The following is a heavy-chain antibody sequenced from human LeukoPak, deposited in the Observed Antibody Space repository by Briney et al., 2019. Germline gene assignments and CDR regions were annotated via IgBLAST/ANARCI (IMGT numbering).Heavy chain of an antibody. CDR3: ARIGLGLVMSEPRAGAAFDI. J-gene: IGHJ3*02. V-gene: IGHV1-18*01. Sequence: ASVKVACKASGYTFTNSAISWVRQAPGQGPEWMGWISAFNGNTNYAQRVQDRVTITTNTSTTTAYVELTSLTSDETAVYYCARIGLGLVMSEPRAGAAFDIWGQGTMVTVSS. CDR2: ISAFNGNT. D-gene: IGHD6-19*01. CDR1: GYTFTNSA.